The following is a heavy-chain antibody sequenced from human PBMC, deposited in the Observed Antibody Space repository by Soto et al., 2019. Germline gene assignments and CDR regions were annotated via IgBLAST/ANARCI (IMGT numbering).Heavy chain of an antibody. V-gene: IGHV3-30-3*01. CDR2: ISYDGSNK. CDR3: ARGGIGDYAIYYFDY. Sequence: PGGSLRLSCAASGFTFSSYAMHWVRQAPGKGLEWVAVISYDGSNKYYADSVKGRFTISRDNSKNTLYLQMNSLRAEDTAVYYCARGGIGDYAIYYFDYWGQGTLVTVSS. D-gene: IGHD4-17*01. CDR1: GFTFSSYA. J-gene: IGHJ4*02.